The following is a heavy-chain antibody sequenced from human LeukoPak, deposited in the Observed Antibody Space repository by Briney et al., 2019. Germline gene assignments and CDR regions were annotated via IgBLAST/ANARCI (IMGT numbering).Heavy chain of an antibody. D-gene: IGHD6-25*01. J-gene: IGHJ4*02. Sequence: GGSLRLSCAASGSTFTDYWMSWVRQAPGKGLEWEAFIRYDGSNKYYADSVKGRFTISRDNSKNTLYLQMNSLRAEDTAVYYCAKILVRAAYYWGQGPLVTVSS. V-gene: IGHV3-30*02. CDR3: AKILVRAAYY. CDR2: IRYDGSNK. CDR1: GSTFTDYW.